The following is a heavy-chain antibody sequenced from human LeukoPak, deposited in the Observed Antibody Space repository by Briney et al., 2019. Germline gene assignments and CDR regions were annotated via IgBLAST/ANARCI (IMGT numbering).Heavy chain of an antibody. CDR1: GASISSGGLS. CDR2: IYHSGST. D-gene: IGHD3-16*01. Sequence: SETLSLTCAVSGASISSGGLSWNWIRQPPGKGLEWIGCIYHSGSTYYNPSLKSRVTMSVDKSKNQFSLKLNSVTAADTAVYFCARDIWGSSAWVQGTLVTVSS. J-gene: IGHJ5*02. V-gene: IGHV4-30-2*01. CDR3: ARDIWGSSA.